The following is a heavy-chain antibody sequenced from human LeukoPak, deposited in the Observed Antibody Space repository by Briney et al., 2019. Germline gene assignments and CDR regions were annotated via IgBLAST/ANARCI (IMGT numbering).Heavy chain of an antibody. J-gene: IGHJ5*02. CDR2: VFYSGST. Sequence: PSETLSLTCTVSGGSISGYYWTWIRQPPGKGLEWIGYVFYSGSTNYNPSLKSRVTLSVDTSKNQFSLRLSSVTAEDTAVYYCARGAYCSGGSCYPTVYGNWFDPWGQGTLVTVSS. CDR1: GGSISGYY. D-gene: IGHD2-15*01. V-gene: IGHV4-59*01. CDR3: ARGAYCSGGSCYPTVYGNWFDP.